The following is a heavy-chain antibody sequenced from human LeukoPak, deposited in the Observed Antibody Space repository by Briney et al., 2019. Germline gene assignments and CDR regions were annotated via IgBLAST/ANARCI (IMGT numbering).Heavy chain of an antibody. V-gene: IGHV4-4*07. CDR2: IYTSGST. D-gene: IGHD2-2*01. CDR3: ARVPAAIPSPDY. Sequence: SETLSLTCTVSGGSISSYYWSWIRQPAGKGLEWIGRIYTSGSTNYNPSLKSRLTISVDTSKNQFSLMLSSVTAADTAVYYCARVPAAIPSPDYWGQGTLVTVSS. CDR1: GGSISSYY. J-gene: IGHJ4*02.